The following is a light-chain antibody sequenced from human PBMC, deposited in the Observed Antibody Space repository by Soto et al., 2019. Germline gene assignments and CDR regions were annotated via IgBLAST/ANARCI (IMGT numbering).Light chain of an antibody. CDR1: SSDVGTYKY. V-gene: IGLV2-8*01. CDR2: EVT. Sequence: QSVLTQPPSASGSPGQSVTISCTGTSSDVGTYKYVSWYQQHPGKAPKLVIYEVTKRPSGVPDRFSGSKSGNTASLTVSGLQAEDEADYYCSSYAGSNNFVFGTGTKVTVL. J-gene: IGLJ1*01. CDR3: SSYAGSNNFV.